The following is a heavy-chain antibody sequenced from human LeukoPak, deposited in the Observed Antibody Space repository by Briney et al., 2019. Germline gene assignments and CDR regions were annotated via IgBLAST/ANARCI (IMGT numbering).Heavy chain of an antibody. D-gene: IGHD5-18*01. CDR2: ISRGGNTK. V-gene: IGHV3-48*03. CDR1: GFTFSNYE. J-gene: IGHJ4*02. Sequence: GGSLRLSCAASGFTFSNYEVNWVRQAPGKGLEWVSYISRGGNTKYYSDSVKGRFTVSRDNAKNSLYLQMNSLRAEDTAVYYCASNTGYSYGYFDYWGQGTLVTVSS. CDR3: ASNTGYSYGYFDY.